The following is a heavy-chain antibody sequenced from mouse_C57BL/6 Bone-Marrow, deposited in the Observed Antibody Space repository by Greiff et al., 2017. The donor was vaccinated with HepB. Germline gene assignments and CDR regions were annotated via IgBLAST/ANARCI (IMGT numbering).Heavy chain of an antibody. Sequence: VQLKQSGTVLARPGASVKMSCKTSGYTFTSYWMHWVNQRPGQGLEWIGAIYPGNSDTSYNQKFKGKAKLTAVTSASTAYMELSSLTNEDSAVYYCTRENYSNYVRFAYWGQGTLVTVSA. CDR3: TRENYSNYVRFAY. CDR1: GYTFTSYW. J-gene: IGHJ3*01. D-gene: IGHD2-5*01. V-gene: IGHV1-5*01. CDR2: IYPGNSDT.